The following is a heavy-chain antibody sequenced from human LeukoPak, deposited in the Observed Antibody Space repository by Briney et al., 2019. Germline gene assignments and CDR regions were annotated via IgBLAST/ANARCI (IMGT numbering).Heavy chain of an antibody. V-gene: IGHV3-23*01. CDR3: YVWGSYRYTNQFDY. CDR2: MSGSGGST. Sequence: GGSLRLSYAASGFTFSGYDMTWVRQAPGKGLEWVSGMSGSGGSTYYADSVKGRFTISRDNSKNTLYLQMNSLRAEDTAVYYDYVWGSYRYTNQFDYWGQGTLVTVSS. D-gene: IGHD3-16*02. J-gene: IGHJ4*02. CDR1: GFTFSGYD.